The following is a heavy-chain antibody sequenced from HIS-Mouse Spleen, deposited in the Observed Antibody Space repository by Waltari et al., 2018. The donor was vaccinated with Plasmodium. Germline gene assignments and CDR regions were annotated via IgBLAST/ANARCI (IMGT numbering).Heavy chain of an antibody. CDR1: GGSISSSSYY. J-gene: IGHJ4*02. CDR3: ARGRGACLDY. D-gene: IGHD3-16*01. Sequence: QLQLQESGPGLVKPSETLSLTCTVSGGSISSSSYYWGWIRQPPGKGLEWIGSISYSGSTDYNPSLKSRVTISVDTPKNQFSLKLSAVTAADTAVYYCARGRGACLDYWGQGTLVTVSS. CDR2: ISYSGST. V-gene: IGHV4-39*07.